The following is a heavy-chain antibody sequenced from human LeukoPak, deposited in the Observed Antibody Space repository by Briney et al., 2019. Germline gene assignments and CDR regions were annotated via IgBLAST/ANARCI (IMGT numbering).Heavy chain of an antibody. V-gene: IGHV3-23*01. CDR1: GFTFSSYA. J-gene: IGHJ5*02. D-gene: IGHD2-21*01. Sequence: PGASLRLSCAASGFTFSSYAMSWVRQAPGKGLEWVSAIGGSGGSTYYADSVKGRFTISRDNSKNTLYLQMNSLRAEDTAVYYCAKDPGDIVAFDPWGQGTLVTVSS. CDR3: AKDPGDIVAFDP. CDR2: IGGSGGST.